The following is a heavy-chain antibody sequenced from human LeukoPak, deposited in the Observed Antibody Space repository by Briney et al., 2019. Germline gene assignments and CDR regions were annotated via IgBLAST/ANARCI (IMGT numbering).Heavy chain of an antibody. CDR3: ARLKSGDYPDY. V-gene: IGHV3-66*04. Sequence: PGGSLRLSCAASGFIVSSNYMSWVRQAPGKGLEWVSVIYSGGSTYYADSIKGRFTISRDSSKNTLYLQMNSLRAEDAALYYCARLKSGDYPDYWGQGTLVTVSS. J-gene: IGHJ4*02. D-gene: IGHD4-17*01. CDR1: GFIVSSNY. CDR2: IYSGGST.